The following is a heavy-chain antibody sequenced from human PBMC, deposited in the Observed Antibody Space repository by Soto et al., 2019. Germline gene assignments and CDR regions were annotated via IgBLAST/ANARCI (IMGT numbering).Heavy chain of an antibody. CDR1: GYTFNSYG. Sequence: QVQLVQSGAEVKKPGASVKVSCKASGYTFNSYGITWVRQAPGQGLEWMGWISTYNGKTNYAQKVQGRVTMTTDTSTSTAYMELRSLTSHDTAVYYCARGALPTATPSCFAPWGQGTLITVSS. CDR3: ARGALPTATPSCFAP. V-gene: IGHV1-18*04. CDR2: ISTYNGKT. D-gene: IGHD2-2*01. J-gene: IGHJ5*02.